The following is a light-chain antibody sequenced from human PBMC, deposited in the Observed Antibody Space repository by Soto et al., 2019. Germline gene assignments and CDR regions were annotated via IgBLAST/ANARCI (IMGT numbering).Light chain of an antibody. CDR1: QGISTY. J-gene: IGKJ1*01. V-gene: IGKV1-27*01. Sequence: DIQMTQSPSSLSASVGDRVTITCRASQGISTYLVWYQQKPGTVPKLLIFAASTLQSGFPSRFTGSDSGTDFSLTISSLQPEDVATYYCQNYNSAPCTFGQGTKVEIK. CDR3: QNYNSAPCT. CDR2: AAS.